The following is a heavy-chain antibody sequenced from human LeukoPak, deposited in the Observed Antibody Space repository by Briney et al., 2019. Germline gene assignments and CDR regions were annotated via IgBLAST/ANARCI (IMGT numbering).Heavy chain of an antibody. D-gene: IGHD2-2*01. V-gene: IGHV1-8*01. CDR3: ARGRGFLPAASPFDY. Sequence: RASVKVSCKASGFGFSTYDINWVRQAAGQGLEWMGWINPKSNNTGFAQRFQGRVTMTTNTSINIAYMELGSLTSEDTAVYFCARGRGFLPAASPFDYWGQGTLVTVSS. CDR2: INPKSNNT. CDR1: GFGFSTYD. J-gene: IGHJ4*02.